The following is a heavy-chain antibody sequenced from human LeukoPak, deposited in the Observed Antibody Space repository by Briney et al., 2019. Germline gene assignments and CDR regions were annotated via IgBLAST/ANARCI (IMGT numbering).Heavy chain of an antibody. Sequence: ASVTVSCKSSGYAFTSYAMHWVRPAPGQRLEWMGCINAGNGNTKYSQKFQGRVTITRDTSASTAYMELSSLRSEDTAVYYCATRFPYCSGGSCYSGWFDPWGQGTLVTVSS. CDR3: ATRFPYCSGGSCYSGWFDP. CDR1: GYAFTSYA. CDR2: INAGNGNT. D-gene: IGHD2-15*01. V-gene: IGHV1-3*01. J-gene: IGHJ5*02.